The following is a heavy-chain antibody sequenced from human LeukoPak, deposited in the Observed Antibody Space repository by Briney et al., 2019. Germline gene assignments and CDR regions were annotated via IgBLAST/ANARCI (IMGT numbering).Heavy chain of an antibody. Sequence: GRSLRLSCAASGFTFDDYAMHWVRQAPGKGLEWVSGISWNSGSIVYADSVKGRFTISRDNAKNSLYLQMNSLRAEDTALYYCAKDINIRFLEWSPDAFDIWGQGTMVTVSS. CDR1: GFTFDDYA. CDR3: AKDINIRFLEWSPDAFDI. D-gene: IGHD3-3*01. J-gene: IGHJ3*02. CDR2: ISWNSGSI. V-gene: IGHV3-9*01.